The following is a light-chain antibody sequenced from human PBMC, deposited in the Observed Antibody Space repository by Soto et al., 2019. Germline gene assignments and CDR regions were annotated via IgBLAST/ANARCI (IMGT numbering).Light chain of an antibody. Sequence: DIQMTQSPSTLSASVGDRVTITCRASQSISNWLAWYQQKPGKAPKLLIYKASSLESGVPSRFSGSGSGTEFTLTISSLQPDDFATYYCQQYNNYCTFGQGTKVEIK. V-gene: IGKV1-5*03. J-gene: IGKJ1*01. CDR2: KAS. CDR1: QSISNW. CDR3: QQYNNYCT.